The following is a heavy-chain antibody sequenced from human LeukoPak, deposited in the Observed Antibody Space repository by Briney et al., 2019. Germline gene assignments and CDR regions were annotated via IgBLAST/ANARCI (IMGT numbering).Heavy chain of an antibody. D-gene: IGHD3-22*01. Sequence: GGSLRLSCAASGFTFDDYGMSWVRQAPGKGLEWVSAISGSGGSTYYADSVKGRFTISRDNSKNTLYLQMNSLRAEDTAVYYCARGYYYDSSGYDYWGQGTLVTVSS. CDR3: ARGYYYDSSGYDY. CDR1: GFTFDDYG. J-gene: IGHJ4*02. V-gene: IGHV3-23*01. CDR2: ISGSGGST.